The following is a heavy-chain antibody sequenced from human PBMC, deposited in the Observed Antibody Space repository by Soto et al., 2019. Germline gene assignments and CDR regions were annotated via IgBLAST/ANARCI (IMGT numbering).Heavy chain of an antibody. CDR1: GFSLSTNGVG. V-gene: IGHV2-5*02. Sequence: QITLKESGPTLVKPTQTLTLTCTFSGFSLSTNGVGVGWIRQPPGKALEWLALIYWDDDKRYSPSLKSRLTITNDTSKNRVVLTMTNMDPVDTATYYCAHSPRITMYDYWGQGTLLTVSS. CDR3: AHSPRITMYDY. J-gene: IGHJ4*02. CDR2: IYWDDDK. D-gene: IGHD3-10*02.